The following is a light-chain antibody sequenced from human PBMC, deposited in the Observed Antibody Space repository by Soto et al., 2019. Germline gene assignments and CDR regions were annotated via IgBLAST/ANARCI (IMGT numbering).Light chain of an antibody. CDR2: DAS. V-gene: IGKV3-11*01. Sequence: EIVLTQSPATLSLSPGERATLSCRASQSVSSYLAWYQQKPGQAPRLLISDASSRATGIPARFSGSGSGTDFTLTISSLEPEDFAVYYCQQRSNWPITFGQGTRLEIK. CDR1: QSVSSY. CDR3: QQRSNWPIT. J-gene: IGKJ5*01.